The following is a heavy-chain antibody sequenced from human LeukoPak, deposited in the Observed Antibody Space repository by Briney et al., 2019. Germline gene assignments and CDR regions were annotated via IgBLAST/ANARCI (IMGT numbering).Heavy chain of an antibody. J-gene: IGHJ3*02. CDR3: ARVREDIVVVPAAIRAFDI. D-gene: IGHD2-2*01. CDR1: GYTFTSYG. CDR2: ISAYNGNT. V-gene: IGHV1-18*01. Sequence: ASVKVSCKASGYTFTSYGISWVRQAPGQGLEWMGWISAYNGNTNYAQKLQGRVTMTTDTSTSTAYMELRSLRSDDTAVYYCARVREDIVVVPAAIRAFDIWGQGTMVTVSS.